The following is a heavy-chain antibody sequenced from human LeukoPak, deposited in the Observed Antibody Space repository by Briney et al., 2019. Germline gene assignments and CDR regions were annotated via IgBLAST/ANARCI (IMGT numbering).Heavy chain of an antibody. Sequence: GGSLRLSCAASGFTFSSYWMTWVRQAPGKGLEWVANIKHNGDELNYVDSVEDRFTISRDNTKNSLYLHMTSLRAEDTAVYYCARELRTFDSWGQGTLVTVSS. V-gene: IGHV3-7*01. CDR1: GFTFSSYW. CDR3: ARELRTFDS. J-gene: IGHJ4*02. CDR2: IKHNGDEL. D-gene: IGHD3-16*01.